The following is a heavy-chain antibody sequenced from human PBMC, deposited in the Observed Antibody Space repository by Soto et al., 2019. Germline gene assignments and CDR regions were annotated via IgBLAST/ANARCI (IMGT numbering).Heavy chain of an antibody. D-gene: IGHD5-18*01. V-gene: IGHV4-31*03. CDR3: GRGGGIELWGYYFDY. CDR2: IYYSGST. Sequence: SETLSLTCTVSGGSISSGGYYWSWIRQHPGKGLEWIGYIYYSGSTYYNPSLKSRVTISVDTSKNQFSLKLSSVTAADTAVYYCGRGGGIELWGYYFDYWGQGTLVTVSS. J-gene: IGHJ4*02. CDR1: GGSISSGGYY.